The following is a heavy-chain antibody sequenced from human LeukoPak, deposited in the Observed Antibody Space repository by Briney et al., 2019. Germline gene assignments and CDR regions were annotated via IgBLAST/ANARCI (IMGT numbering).Heavy chain of an antibody. J-gene: IGHJ4*02. V-gene: IGHV4-59*08. CDR1: DDSIRSYY. CDR3: ARLNYYDTSGYYSTFDY. CDR2: VYYSGNT. D-gene: IGHD3-22*01. Sequence: TSETLSLTCTVSDDSIRSYYWSWIRQPPGKGLEWIAYVYYSGNTNYNPSLMSRVTISVDTSKNQFSLKLSSVTAADTAVYYCARLNYYDTSGYYSTFDYWGQGTLVTVSS.